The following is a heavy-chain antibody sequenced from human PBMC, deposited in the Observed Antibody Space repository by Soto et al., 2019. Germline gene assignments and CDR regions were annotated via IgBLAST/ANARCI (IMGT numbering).Heavy chain of an antibody. D-gene: IGHD6-19*01. J-gene: IGHJ6*02. CDR3: ARHGQWLVTGYFYYGMDV. Sequence: SGTLSLTCAVSGGSISRGGYSWSWIRQPPGKGLEWIGYIYHSGSTYYTPSLKSRVTISVDTSKNQFSLKLSSVTAADTAVYYCARHGQWLVTGYFYYGMDVWGQGTTVTVSS. CDR1: GGSISRGGYS. V-gene: IGHV4-30-2*01. CDR2: IYHSGST.